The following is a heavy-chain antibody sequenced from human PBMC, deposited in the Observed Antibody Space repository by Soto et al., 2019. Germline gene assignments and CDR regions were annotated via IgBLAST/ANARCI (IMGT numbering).Heavy chain of an antibody. CDR2: IWYDGSNK. CDR1: GFTFSSYG. J-gene: IGHJ3*02. CDR3: ARDYGTMVPFDI. D-gene: IGHD3-10*01. V-gene: IGHV3-33*01. Sequence: SLRLSCAASGFTFSSYGMHWVRQAPGKGLEWVAVIWYDGSNKHYADSVKGRFTISRDNSKNTLYLQMNSLRAEDTAVYYCARDYGTMVPFDIWGQGTMVTVSS.